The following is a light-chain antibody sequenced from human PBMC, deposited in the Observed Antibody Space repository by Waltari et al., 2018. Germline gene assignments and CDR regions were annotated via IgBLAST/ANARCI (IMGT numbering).Light chain of an antibody. CDR2: AVS. CDR3: QQGSSFPPP. CDR1: QDIASA. V-gene: IGKV1-12*01. Sequence: EIQITQPPPPVSASVGDRVTLTCRAGQDIASALAWYQQKPGQAPNLLIYAVSSLRSGVPSRFSGSGSGTDFTLTISGLQPEDSATYYCQQGSSFPPPFGQGTKVEIK. J-gene: IGKJ1*01.